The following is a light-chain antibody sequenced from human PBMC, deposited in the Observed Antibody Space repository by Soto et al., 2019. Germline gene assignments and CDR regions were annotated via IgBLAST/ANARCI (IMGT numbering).Light chain of an antibody. J-gene: IGKJ5*01. Sequence: IVLTQSPGTLSLSPGERATLSCRASQSVDSSFLSWYQQKPGQAPRLLIFGASSRATGIPDRFSGSGSGTAFTLTISRLEPEDCAVYYCQQYGNSPRITFGQGTRLEIK. CDR1: QSVDSSF. CDR3: QQYGNSPRIT. V-gene: IGKV3-20*01. CDR2: GAS.